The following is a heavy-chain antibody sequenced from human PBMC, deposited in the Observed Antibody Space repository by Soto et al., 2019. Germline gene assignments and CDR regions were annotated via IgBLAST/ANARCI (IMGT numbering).Heavy chain of an antibody. Sequence: EVQLVESGGGLVKPGGSLRISCAASGFTFSNAWMSWVRQAPGKGLEWVGRIKSKTDDGTTDYAAPVKGRFTISRDDSENTLYLQMNSLKTEDTAVYYCTTIRLPWGYWGQGTLVTVSS. D-gene: IGHD2-21*02. J-gene: IGHJ4*02. CDR3: TTIRLPWGY. CDR2: IKSKTDDGTT. CDR1: GFTFSNAW. V-gene: IGHV3-15*01.